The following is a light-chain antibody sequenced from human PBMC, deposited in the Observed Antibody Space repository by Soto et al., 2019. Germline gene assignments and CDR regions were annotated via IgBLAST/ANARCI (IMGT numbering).Light chain of an antibody. Sequence: QSVLTQSPSASASLGASVKLTCTLSRGHRTYDIAWHQQQPDKGPRFLMKLSYDGSHTKGDGIPDPFSGSSSGAESFLSIPSLQSDAEAEYFCQTWGSGIWVFGGGTKLTVL. J-gene: IGLJ3*02. CDR3: QTWGSGIWV. CDR2: LSYDGSH. V-gene: IGLV4-69*01. CDR1: RGHRTYD.